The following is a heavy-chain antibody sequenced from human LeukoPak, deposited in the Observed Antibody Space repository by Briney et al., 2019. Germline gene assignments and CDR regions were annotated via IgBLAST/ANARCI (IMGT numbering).Heavy chain of an antibody. D-gene: IGHD6-19*01. Sequence: SETLSLTCTVSGGSITNDYWNWIRQSSGKQLEWIGSIHYSGTINYSPSLKSRITISLDTSKNQFSLKLSSVTAADTAMYYCARDLSVAGTIGTHLAFDIWGQETMVTVSS. CDR1: GGSITNDY. V-gene: IGHV4-59*01. CDR3: ARDLSVAGTIGTHLAFDI. CDR2: IHYSGTI. J-gene: IGHJ3*02.